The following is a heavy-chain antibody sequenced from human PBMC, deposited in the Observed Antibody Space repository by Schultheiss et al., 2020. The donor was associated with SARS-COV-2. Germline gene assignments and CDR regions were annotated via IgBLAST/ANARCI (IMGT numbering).Heavy chain of an antibody. V-gene: IGHV3-43*01. J-gene: IGHJ3*02. CDR3: TTRWFGELLAFDI. Sequence: GGSLRLSCAASGFTFDDYTMHWVRQAPGKGLEWVSLISWDGGSTYYADSVKGRFTISRDNSKNSLYLQMNSLRTEDTALYYCTTRWFGELLAFDIWGQGTMVTVSS. CDR1: GFTFDDYT. D-gene: IGHD3-10*01. CDR2: ISWDGGST.